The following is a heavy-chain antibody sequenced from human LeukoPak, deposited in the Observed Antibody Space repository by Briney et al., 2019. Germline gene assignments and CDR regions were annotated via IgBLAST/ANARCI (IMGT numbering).Heavy chain of an antibody. D-gene: IGHD2-2*01. CDR2: INPNTGGA. J-gene: IGHJ3*02. V-gene: IGHV1-2*02. Sequence: ASVKVSCKASGYTFTGYYIHWVRQAPGQGLEWMGWINPNTGGANYAQTFQGRVTMTRDTSITTAYMELSRLRSDDTAVYYCARDEMPTFDAFDMWGQGTMATVSS. CDR3: ARDEMPTFDAFDM. CDR1: GYTFTGYY.